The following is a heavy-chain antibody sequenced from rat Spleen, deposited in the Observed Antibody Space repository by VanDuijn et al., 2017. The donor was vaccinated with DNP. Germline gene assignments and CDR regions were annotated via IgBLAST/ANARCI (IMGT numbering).Heavy chain of an antibody. D-gene: IGHD3-8*01. CDR2: ISFDGSVT. V-gene: IGHV5-20*01. CDR1: GVTFNDYY. J-gene: IGHJ4*01. Sequence: EVQLVESGGGLVQPGRSMKLSCTASGVTFNDYYMAWVRQAPTKGLEWVTTISFDGSVTSYRDSVKGRFTISRDNAKSTLYLQMDSLRSEDTATYYCATDQSWGQGASVTVSS. CDR3: ATDQS.